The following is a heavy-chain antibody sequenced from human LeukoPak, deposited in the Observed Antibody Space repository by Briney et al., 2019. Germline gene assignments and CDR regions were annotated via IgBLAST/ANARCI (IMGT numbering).Heavy chain of an antibody. CDR1: GYSFTGYW. D-gene: IGHD2-2*01. CDR3: ARHGSTNLDY. CDR2: IDPSDSYT. Sequence: GESLKISCKGSGYSFTGYWISWVRQMPGKGLEWMGRIDPSDSYTNYSPSFQGHVTISADKSISTAYLQWSSLKASDTAMYYCARHGSTNLDYWGQGTLVTVSS. V-gene: IGHV5-10-1*01. J-gene: IGHJ4*02.